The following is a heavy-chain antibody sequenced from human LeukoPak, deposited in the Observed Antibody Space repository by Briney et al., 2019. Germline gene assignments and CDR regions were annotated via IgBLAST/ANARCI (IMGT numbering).Heavy chain of an antibody. Sequence: PGRSLRLSCAASGFTFISYDIHWVRQAPGKGLEWVAVISYDGSNKYYADSVKGRFTISRDNSKNTLYLQVNSLRTEDTAVYYCAKNIPNCSSTSCLLDYWGQGTLVTVSS. CDR2: ISYDGSNK. D-gene: IGHD2-2*01. CDR1: GFTFISYD. V-gene: IGHV3-30*18. CDR3: AKNIPNCSSTSCLLDY. J-gene: IGHJ4*02.